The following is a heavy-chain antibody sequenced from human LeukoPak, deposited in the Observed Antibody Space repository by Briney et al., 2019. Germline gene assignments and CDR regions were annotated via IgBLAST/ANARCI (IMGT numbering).Heavy chain of an antibody. CDR3: ASRVDY. CDR2: IYTSGGT. Sequence: SETLSLTCTVSGGSISSSYYYWSWIRQPAGKGLEWIGRIYTSGGTNYNPSLKSRVTMSVDTSKNQFSLKLSSVTAADTAVYYCASRVDYWGQGTLVTVSS. CDR1: GGSISSSYYY. J-gene: IGHJ4*02. V-gene: IGHV4-61*02.